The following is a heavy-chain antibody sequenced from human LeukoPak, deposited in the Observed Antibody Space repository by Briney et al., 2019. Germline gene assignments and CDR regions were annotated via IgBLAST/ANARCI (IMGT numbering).Heavy chain of an antibody. CDR1: GFTFSSYA. J-gene: IGHJ4*02. V-gene: IGHV3-23*01. CDR2: ISGSGGST. Sequence: GGSLRLSCAASGFTFSSYAMSWVRQAPGKGLEWVSAISGSGGSTYYADSVKGRFTTSRDNSKNTLYLQMNSLRAEDTAVYYCAKSSGYYYDSSGYAPFDYWGQGTLVTVSS. D-gene: IGHD3-22*01. CDR3: AKSSGYYYDSSGYAPFDY.